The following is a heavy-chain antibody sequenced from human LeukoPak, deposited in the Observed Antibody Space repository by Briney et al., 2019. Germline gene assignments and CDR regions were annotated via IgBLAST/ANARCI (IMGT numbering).Heavy chain of an antibody. CDR1: GFTYSRYW. D-gene: IGHD3-22*01. V-gene: IGHV3-7*01. J-gene: IGHJ4*02. CDR2: IKQDGSEK. Sequence: GGSLRLSCAASGFTYSRYWMSWVRQATGKGLEWVANIKQDGSEKYYVDSVKGRFTISRDNAKNSLYLQMNSLRAEDTAVYYCARTEYYYDSSGYYFYWGQGTLVTVSS. CDR3: ARTEYYYDSSGYYFY.